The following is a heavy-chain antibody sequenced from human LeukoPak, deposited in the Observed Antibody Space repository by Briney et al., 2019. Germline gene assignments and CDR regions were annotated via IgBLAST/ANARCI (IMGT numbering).Heavy chain of an antibody. D-gene: IGHD3-22*01. J-gene: IGHJ4*02. V-gene: IGHV3-30*02. CDR2: IRYEGSNK. CDR3: AKDRHGYYYDSSGYYQSWCFDY. CDR1: GFTFSSYG. Sequence: PGRSLRLSCAASGFTFSSYGMHWVRQAPGKWLEWVTFIRYEGSNKYYADSVKGRFTISRDNSKNTLYLQMNSLRAEDTAVYYCAKDRHGYYYDSSGYYQSWCFDYWGQGTLVTVSS.